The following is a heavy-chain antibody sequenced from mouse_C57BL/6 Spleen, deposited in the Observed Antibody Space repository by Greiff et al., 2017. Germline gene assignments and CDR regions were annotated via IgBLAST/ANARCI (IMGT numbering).Heavy chain of an antibody. Sequence: QVVESGEGLVKPGGSLKLSCAASGFTFSSYAMSWVRQTPEKRLEWVAYISSGGDYIYYADTVKGRFNISRDNDRNTLYLQMSSLKSEDTAMYYCTREYLLRYCFDYWGQGTTLTVSS. CDR1: GFTFSSYA. CDR3: TREYLLRYCFDY. V-gene: IGHV5-9-1*02. J-gene: IGHJ2*01. D-gene: IGHD1-1*01. CDR2: ISSGGDYI.